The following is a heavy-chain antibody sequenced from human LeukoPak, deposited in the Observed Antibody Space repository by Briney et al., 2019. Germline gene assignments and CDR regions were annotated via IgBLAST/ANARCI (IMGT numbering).Heavy chain of an antibody. V-gene: IGHV1-69*13. CDR3: ARDSQGYSYGTGWVPDY. CDR1: GGTFSSYA. Sequence: GASVKVSCKASGGTFSSYAISWVRQAPGQGLEWTGGIIPIFGTANYAQKFQGRVTITADESTSTAYMELSSLRSEDTAVYYCARDSQGYSYGTGWVPDYWGQGTLVTVSS. D-gene: IGHD5-18*01. CDR2: IIPIFGTA. J-gene: IGHJ4*02.